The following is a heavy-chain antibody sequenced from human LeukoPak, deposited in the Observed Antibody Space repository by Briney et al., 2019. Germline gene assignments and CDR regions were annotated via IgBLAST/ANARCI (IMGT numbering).Heavy chain of an antibody. V-gene: IGHV3-30-3*01. D-gene: IGHD3-10*01. Sequence: GGSLGLSCAASGFTFRNYVIHWVRQAPGKGLKWVAVTSSDLNVKLYADSVKGRFTISRDNSRSTLYLQMNSLRPEDTAIYYCAREGYYGSGSPPSLYFDYWGQGTLVTVSS. J-gene: IGHJ4*02. CDR1: GFTFRNYV. CDR3: AREGYYGSGSPPSLYFDY. CDR2: TSSDLNVK.